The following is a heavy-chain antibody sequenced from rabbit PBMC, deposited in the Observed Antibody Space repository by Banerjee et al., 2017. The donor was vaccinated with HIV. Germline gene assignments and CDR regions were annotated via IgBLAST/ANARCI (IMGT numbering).Heavy chain of an antibody. CDR3: ARDRGDWGYYFTL. J-gene: IGHJ4*01. CDR1: GFYLSSRYW. Sequence: QEQLEESGGDLVKPEGSLTLTCTASGFYLSSRYWICWVRQAPGKGLEWIACIATGSGSINYASWAKGRFTISKTSSTTVTLQMTSLTAADTATYFCARDRGDWGYYFTLWGPGTLVTVS. V-gene: IGHV1S45*01. CDR2: IATGSGSI. D-gene: IGHD4-1*01.